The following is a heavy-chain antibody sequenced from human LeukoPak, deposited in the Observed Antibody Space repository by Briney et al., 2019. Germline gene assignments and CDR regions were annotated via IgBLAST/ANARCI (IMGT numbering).Heavy chain of an antibody. Sequence: PSETLSLTCTVSGGSISSSSYYWGWIRQPPGKGLQWIGSIYYSGGTYYNPSLKSRVTISVDTSKNQFSLKLSSVTAADTAVYYCARLYRIAGELYFDYWGQGTLVTVSS. CDR3: ARLYRIAGELYFDY. D-gene: IGHD6-13*01. CDR2: IYYSGGT. V-gene: IGHV4-39*01. J-gene: IGHJ4*02. CDR1: GGSISSSSYY.